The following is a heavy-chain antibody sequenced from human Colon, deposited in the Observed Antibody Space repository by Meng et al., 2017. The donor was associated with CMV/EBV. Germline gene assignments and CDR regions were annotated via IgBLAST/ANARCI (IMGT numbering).Heavy chain of an antibody. CDR1: NFSISTGFF. D-gene: IGHD2-15*01. J-gene: IGHJ4*02. CDR3: ARIPGGY. CDR2: IYHSGTM. V-gene: IGHV4-38-2*01. Sequence: GSLRLSCAVSNFSISTGFFRGWIRQPPGKGLEWIGHIYHSGTMYYNPSLKSRITMSVDTSKNQFSLKMVSVTAADSAVYYCARIPGGYWGQGTLVTVSS.